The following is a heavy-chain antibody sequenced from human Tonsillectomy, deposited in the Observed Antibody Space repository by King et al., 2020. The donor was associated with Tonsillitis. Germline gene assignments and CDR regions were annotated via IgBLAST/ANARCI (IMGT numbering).Heavy chain of an antibody. J-gene: IGHJ4*02. CDR3: ARAVGYNFGTWHYFDY. V-gene: IGHV4-59*01. Sequence: VQLQESGSGLVKSSETLSLTCTVSGGSISSYYWNWIRQPPGKGLEWIGYIYYSGSTNYNPSLKSRVTISVDTSKKQFSLTVSSVTAADTAVYYCARAVGYNFGTWHYFDYWGQGTLVTVSS. D-gene: IGHD5-24*01. CDR2: IYYSGST. CDR1: GGSISSYY.